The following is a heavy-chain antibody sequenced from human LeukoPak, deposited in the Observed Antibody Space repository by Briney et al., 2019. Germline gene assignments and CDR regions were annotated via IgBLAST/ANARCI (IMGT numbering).Heavy chain of an antibody. V-gene: IGHV4-34*01. D-gene: IGHD6-19*01. CDR1: GGSFSGYY. CDR2: INHSGST. J-gene: IGHJ4*02. Sequence: SETLSLTSAVYGGSFSGYYWSWIRQPPGKGLEWIGEINHSGSTNYNPSLKSRVTISVDTSKNQFSLKLSSVTAADTAVYYCARGPFRSSGWYDRIDYWGQGTLVTVSS. CDR3: ARGPFRSSGWYDRIDY.